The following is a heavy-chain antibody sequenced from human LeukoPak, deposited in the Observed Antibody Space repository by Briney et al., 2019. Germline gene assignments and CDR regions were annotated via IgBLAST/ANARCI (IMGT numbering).Heavy chain of an antibody. CDR2: VFQLQTVRT. V-gene: IGHV4-38-2*02. Sequence: SETLSLTCTVSGSSLTTTYYWAWFRQPPGKGLEWIATVFQLQTVRTFYNPSLESRVTISLDTSENQFSLKLSSVTAADTAVYYCARHYYDRSDSYSFDYWGQGTLVTVSS. CDR1: GSSLTTTYY. CDR3: ARHYYDRSDSYSFDY. J-gene: IGHJ4*02. D-gene: IGHD3-22*01.